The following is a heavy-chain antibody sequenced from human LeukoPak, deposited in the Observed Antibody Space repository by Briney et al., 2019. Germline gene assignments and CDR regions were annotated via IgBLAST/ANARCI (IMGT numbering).Heavy chain of an antibody. CDR2: IYYSGST. Sequence: PSETLSLTCTVSGGSISSYYWSWIRQPPGKGLEWIGYIYYSGSTNYNPSLKGRVTISVDTSKNQFSLKLSSVTAADTAVYYCARDRYSSVRGAEGWSDPWGQGTLVTVSS. CDR1: GGSISSYY. D-gene: IGHD6-19*01. V-gene: IGHV4-59*01. J-gene: IGHJ5*02. CDR3: ARDRYSSVRGAEGWSDP.